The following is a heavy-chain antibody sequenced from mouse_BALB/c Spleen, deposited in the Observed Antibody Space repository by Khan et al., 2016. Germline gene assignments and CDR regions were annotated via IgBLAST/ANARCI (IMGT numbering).Heavy chain of an antibody. V-gene: IGHV3-2*02. CDR2: ITYSGYT. CDR3: ATSGNCFDY. D-gene: IGHD1-1*01. J-gene: IGHJ2*01. Sequence: EVQLQESGPGLVKPSHSLSLTCTVTGYSITSYYARNWIRQLPGNKLEWMGYITYSGYTSYNPSLKSRISITRDTSTNQFFLQLNSVTTADSARYYGATSGNCFDYWGQGTTLTVSS. CDR1: GYSITSYYA.